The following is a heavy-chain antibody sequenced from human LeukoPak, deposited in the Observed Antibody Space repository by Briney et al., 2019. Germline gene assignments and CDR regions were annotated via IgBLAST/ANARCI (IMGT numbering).Heavy chain of an antibody. CDR1: GGSISSYY. CDR3: ARDVGPGFGSSGYYY. CDR2: IYTSGST. V-gene: IGHV4-4*07. D-gene: IGHD3-22*01. Sequence: SETLSLTCTVSGGSISSYYWSWLRQPAGKGLEWIGRIYTSGSTKYNPSIKSRVTMSVDTSKNQFSLKLSSVTAADTAVYYCARDVGPGFGSSGYYYWGQGTLVTVSS. J-gene: IGHJ4*02.